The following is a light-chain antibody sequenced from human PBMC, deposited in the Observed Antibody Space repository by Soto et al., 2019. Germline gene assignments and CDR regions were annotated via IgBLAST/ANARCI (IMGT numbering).Light chain of an antibody. CDR1: QSVSSN. Sequence: ETVMTQSPATLSVSPGERATLSCRASQSVSSNLAWSQQKPGQAPRLLIYGASGVPDRFSGSGSGTDFTLTISSLQAEDVAVYYCQQYYSTPLTFGGGTKVDIK. CDR3: QQYYSTPLT. V-gene: IGKV3D-15*01. CDR2: GAS. J-gene: IGKJ4*01.